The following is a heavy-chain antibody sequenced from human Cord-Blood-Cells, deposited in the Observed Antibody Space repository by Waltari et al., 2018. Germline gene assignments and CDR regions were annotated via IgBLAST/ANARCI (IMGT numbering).Heavy chain of an antibody. CDR1: GGSFSGYY. CDR3: ARISSITGSDY. J-gene: IGHJ4*02. CDR2: INHSGST. D-gene: IGHD5-12*01. Sequence: QVQLQQWGAGLLKPSETLSLTCAVYGGSFSGYYWSWIRQPPGKGLEWIGEINHSGSTNNNPSLTSRVTISVDTSKNQFSLKLSSVTAADTAVYYCARISSITGSDYWGQGTLVTVSS. V-gene: IGHV4-34*01.